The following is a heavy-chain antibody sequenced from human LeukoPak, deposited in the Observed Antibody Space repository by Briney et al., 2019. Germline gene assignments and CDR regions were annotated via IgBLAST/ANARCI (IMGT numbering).Heavy chain of an antibody. CDR1: GYSFTTYW. CDR3: ARRFSSSWYYFDY. CDR2: IYPDDSDT. D-gene: IGHD6-13*01. Sequence: GESLKISCKGSGYSFTTYWIGWVRQMPGKGLEWMGIIYPDDSDTVYSPSFQGQVTISADKSISTAYLQWSSLKASDTAVYYCARRFSSSWYYFDYWGQGTLVTVSS. V-gene: IGHV5-51*01. J-gene: IGHJ4*02.